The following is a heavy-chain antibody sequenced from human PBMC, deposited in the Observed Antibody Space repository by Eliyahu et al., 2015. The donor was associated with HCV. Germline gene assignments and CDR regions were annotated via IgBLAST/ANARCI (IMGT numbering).Heavy chain of an antibody. CDR1: GFXFSXYA. CDR2: ISGSGGST. J-gene: IGHJ4*02. CDR3: AKEGPAATPLYYFDY. V-gene: IGHV3-23*01. D-gene: IGHD2-2*01. Sequence: EVQLLESGGGLVQPGGSLXLXXXASGFXFSXYAMXWVRQAPGKGLEWVSAISGSGGSTYYADSVKGRFTISRDNSKNTLYLQMNSLRAEDTAVYYCAKEGPAATPLYYFDYWGQGTLVTVSS.